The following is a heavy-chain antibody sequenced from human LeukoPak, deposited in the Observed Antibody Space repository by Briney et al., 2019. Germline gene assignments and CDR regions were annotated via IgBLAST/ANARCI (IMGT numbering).Heavy chain of an antibody. CDR2: INHSGST. CDR1: GGSFSGYY. J-gene: IGHJ3*02. V-gene: IGHV4-34*01. Sequence: SETLSLTCAVYGGSFSGYYWSWIRQPPGKGLEWIGEINHSGSTNYNPSLKSRVTISVDTSKNQFSLELSSVTAADTAVYYCARVEAYAFDIWGQGTMVTVSS. CDR3: ARVEAYAFDI. D-gene: IGHD3-3*01.